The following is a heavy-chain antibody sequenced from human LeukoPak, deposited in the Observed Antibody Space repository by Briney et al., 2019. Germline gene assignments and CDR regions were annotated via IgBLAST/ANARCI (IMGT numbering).Heavy chain of an antibody. CDR3: ATGSMTTRYYYYFYMDV. V-gene: IGHV4-39*01. CDR1: GGSINSTRYY. CDR2: IYYSGDT. J-gene: IGHJ6*03. D-gene: IGHD4-11*01. Sequence: SETLSLTCTVSGGSINSTRYYWGWLRQPPGKGLEWMGSIYYSGDTHYNPSLRSRVTISVETSKNQFSLKMNSMTAADTSVYYCATGSMTTRYYYYFYMDVWGKGTTVTVSS.